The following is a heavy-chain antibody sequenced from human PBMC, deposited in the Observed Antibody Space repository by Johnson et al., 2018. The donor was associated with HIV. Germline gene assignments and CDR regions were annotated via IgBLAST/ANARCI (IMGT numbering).Heavy chain of an antibody. CDR2: IRSKAYGETT. Sequence: VQLVESGGGLVQPGRSLRLSCTTSGFIFGDYAMTWFRQAPTKGLEWVSFIRSKAYGETTEYAASVKGRFTISRDDSKSIAFLQMDSLRVEDTAVYYCAKPYYDFWSGYYEYNAFDIWGQGTLVTVSS. CDR1: GFIFGDYA. CDR3: AKPYYDFWSGYYEYNAFDI. V-gene: IGHV3-49*03. J-gene: IGHJ3*02. D-gene: IGHD3-3*01.